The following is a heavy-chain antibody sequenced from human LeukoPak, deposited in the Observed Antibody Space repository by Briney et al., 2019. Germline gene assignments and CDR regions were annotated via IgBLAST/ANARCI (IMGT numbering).Heavy chain of an antibody. V-gene: IGHV1-69*05. D-gene: IGHD7-27*01. CDR1: GGTFSSYA. J-gene: IGHJ4*02. Sequence: ASVKVSCKASGGTFSSYAISWVRQAPGQGLEWMGGIIPIFGTANYAQKFQGRVTITTDESTSTAYMELSSLRSEDTAVYYCARVAFWGNGAFDYWGQGTLVTVSS. CDR2: IIPIFGTA. CDR3: ARVAFWGNGAFDY.